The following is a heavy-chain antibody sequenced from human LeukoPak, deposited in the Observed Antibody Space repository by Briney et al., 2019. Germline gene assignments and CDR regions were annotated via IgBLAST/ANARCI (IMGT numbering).Heavy chain of an antibody. CDR2: IYSGGST. CDR1: GFTVSSNY. Sequence: GGSLRLSCAASGFTVSSNYMSWVRQAPGKGLEWFSVIYSGGSTYYADSVKGRFTISRDNSKNTLYLQMNSLRAEDTAVYYCARALVPAAMNDAFDIWGQGTMVTVSS. D-gene: IGHD2-2*01. J-gene: IGHJ3*02. CDR3: ARALVPAAMNDAFDI. V-gene: IGHV3-66*01.